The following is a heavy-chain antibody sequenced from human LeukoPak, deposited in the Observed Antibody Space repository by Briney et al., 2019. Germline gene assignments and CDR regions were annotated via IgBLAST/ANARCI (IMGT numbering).Heavy chain of an antibody. J-gene: IGHJ6*03. Sequence: PSQTLSLTCTVSGGSISRGSYYWSWIRQPAGKGLEWIGRIYTSGSTNYNPSLKSRVTISVDTSKNQFSLKLSSVTAADTAVYYCAREDIVLMPLKLYYYYYMDVWGKGATVTVSS. CDR2: IYTSGST. D-gene: IGHD2-8*01. V-gene: IGHV4-61*02. CDR1: GGSISRGSYY. CDR3: AREDIVLMPLKLYYYYYMDV.